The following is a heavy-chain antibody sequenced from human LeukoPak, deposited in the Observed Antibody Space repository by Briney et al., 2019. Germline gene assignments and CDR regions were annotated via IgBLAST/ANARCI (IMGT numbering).Heavy chain of an antibody. CDR2: VDWDDDK. CDR3: VRSYYSDSSGYFFDY. CDR1: GFSLSTSEMC. V-gene: IGHV2-70*11. J-gene: IGHJ4*02. D-gene: IGHD3-22*01. Sequence: SGPTLVNPTQTLTLTCTFSGFSLSTSEMCVNWIRQPPVKDLERLARVDWDDDKYYSTSLKTRLTISKDTSKSQVVLTMTNMDPVDTATYYCVRSYYSDSSGYFFDYWGQGTLVTVSS.